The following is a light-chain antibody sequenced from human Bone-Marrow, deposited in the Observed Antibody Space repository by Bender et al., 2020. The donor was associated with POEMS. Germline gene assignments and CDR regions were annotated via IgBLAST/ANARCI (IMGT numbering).Light chain of an antibody. CDR3: QSYDNSLGGWV. V-gene: IGLV3-1*01. CDR2: QDK. J-gene: IGLJ3*02. Sequence: SYELTQPPSLSVSPGQTASITCSGDKLGDKYACWYQQRPGQSPVLVIYQDKKRPSGIPERFSGSNSGNTATLTISGTQAMDEADYYCQSYDNSLGGWVFGGGTKLTVL. CDR1: KLGDKY.